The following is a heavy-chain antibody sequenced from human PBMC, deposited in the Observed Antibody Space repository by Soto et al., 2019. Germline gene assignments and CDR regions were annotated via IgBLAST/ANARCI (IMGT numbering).Heavy chain of an antibody. D-gene: IGHD3-10*01. Sequence: PGGSLRLSCAASGFTFSNAWMNWVRQAPGKGLEWVGRIKSKTDGGTTDYAAPVKGRFTISRDDSKNTLYLQMNSLRDEDTAVYYCARDERLLWFGELSGARDVWDQGTTVTVSS. J-gene: IGHJ6*02. V-gene: IGHV3-15*07. CDR2: IKSKTDGGTT. CDR3: ARDERLLWFGELSGARDV. CDR1: GFTFSNAW.